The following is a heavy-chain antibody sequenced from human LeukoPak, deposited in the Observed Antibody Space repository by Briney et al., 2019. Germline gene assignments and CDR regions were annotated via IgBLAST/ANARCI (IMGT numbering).Heavy chain of an antibody. CDR3: ARVGRSIYDILTGYSYYYYMDV. Sequence: SETLSLTCAVSGGSIRSSHWWVWVRQPPGKGLEWIGYIYYSGSTNYNPSLKSRVTISVDTSKNQFSLRLSSVTAADTAVYYCARVGRSIYDILTGYSYYYYMDVWGKGTTVTISS. V-gene: IGHV4-4*02. J-gene: IGHJ6*03. D-gene: IGHD3-9*01. CDR2: IYYSGST. CDR1: GGSIRSSHW.